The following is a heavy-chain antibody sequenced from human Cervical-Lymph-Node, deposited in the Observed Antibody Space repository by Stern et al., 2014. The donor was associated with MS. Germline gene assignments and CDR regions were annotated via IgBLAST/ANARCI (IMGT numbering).Heavy chain of an antibody. CDR2: IVPVFDKS. Sequence: VPLLESGAAVRKPGSSVKVSCRASGVTINTYAVGWVRQAPGQGLARKGSIVPVFDKSKNAQRFQERVTITTDESTSTVYMELSGLTSEDTAVYYCARERGNTYGFDYWGQGTLVTVSS. V-gene: IGHV1-69*01. CDR1: GVTINTYA. D-gene: IGHD4-23*01. CDR3: ARERGNTYGFDY. J-gene: IGHJ4*02.